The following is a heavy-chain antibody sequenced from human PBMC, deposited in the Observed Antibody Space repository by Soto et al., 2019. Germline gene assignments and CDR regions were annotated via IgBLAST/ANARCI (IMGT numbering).Heavy chain of an antibody. V-gene: IGHV3-9*01. J-gene: IGHJ4*02. CDR3: AKGLSEGYFDY. CDR2: IGSNSGGI. Sequence: PGGSLRLSCAASGFTFDDSAMHWVRQPPGKGLEWVSGIGSNSGGIGYADSVKGRFTISRDNAKNSLYLQMNSLRAEDTALYYCAKGLSEGYFDYWGQGTLGTVSS. CDR1: GFTFDDSA.